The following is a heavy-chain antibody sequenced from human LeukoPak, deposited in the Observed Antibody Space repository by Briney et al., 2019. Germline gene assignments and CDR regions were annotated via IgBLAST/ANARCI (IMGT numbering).Heavy chain of an antibody. CDR2: FDPEDGET. J-gene: IGHJ4*02. D-gene: IGHD6-13*01. CDR1: GYTLTELS. CDR3: TTDRIAAPGLFDY. Sequence: ASVNVSCKVSGYTLTELSMHWVRQAPGKGLEWMGGFDPEDGETIYAQKFQGRVTMTEDTSTDTAYMELSSLRSEDTAVYYCTTDRIAAPGLFDYWGQGTLVTVSS. V-gene: IGHV1-24*01.